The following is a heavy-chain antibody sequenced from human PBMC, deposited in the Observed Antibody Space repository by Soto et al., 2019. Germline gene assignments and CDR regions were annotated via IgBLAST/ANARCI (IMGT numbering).Heavy chain of an antibody. Sequence: EVQLVESGGGLVQPGGSLRLSCAASRFTFSAYWMTWVRQPPGKGLEWVANMDQDGSETYYVDSVRGRFTVSRDNAKNSLYLQMNSLRVEDTAVYYCVCGGNFFIYWGQGTLVTVSP. CDR3: VCGGNFFIY. D-gene: IGHD3-16*01. CDR2: MDQDGSET. V-gene: IGHV3-7*01. J-gene: IGHJ4*02. CDR1: RFTFSAYW.